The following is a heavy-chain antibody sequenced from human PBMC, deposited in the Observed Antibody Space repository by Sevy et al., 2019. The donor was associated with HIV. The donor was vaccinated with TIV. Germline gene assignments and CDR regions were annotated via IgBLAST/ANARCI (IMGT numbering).Heavy chain of an antibody. V-gene: IGHV1-2*02. CDR2: INPNSGGT. CDR1: GYTFTGYY. D-gene: IGHD2-15*01. CDR3: VRELGGVVVVAAAATRASYGMDV. Sequence: ASVKVSCKASGYTFTGYYMHWVRQAPGQGLEWMGWINPNSGGTNYAQKFQGRVTMTRDTSISTAYMELSRLRSDDTAVYYCVRELGGVVVVAAAATRASYGMDVWGQGTTVTVSS. J-gene: IGHJ6*02.